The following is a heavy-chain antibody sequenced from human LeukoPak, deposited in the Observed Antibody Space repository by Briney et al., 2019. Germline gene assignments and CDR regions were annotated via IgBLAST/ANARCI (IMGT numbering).Heavy chain of an antibody. CDR3: ARASVLRFLAPTYYYYYMDV. CDR1: GGSISSYY. D-gene: IGHD3-3*01. CDR2: IYYSGST. V-gene: IGHV4-59*12. J-gene: IGHJ6*03. Sequence: SETLSLTCTVSGGSISSYYWSWIRQPPGKGLEWIGYIYYSGSTNYNPSLKSRVTISVDTSKNQFSLKLSSVTAADTAVYYCARASVLRFLAPTYYYYYMDVWGKGTTVTVSS.